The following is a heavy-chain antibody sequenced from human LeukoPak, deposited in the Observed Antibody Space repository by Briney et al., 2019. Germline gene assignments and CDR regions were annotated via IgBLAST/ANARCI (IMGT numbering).Heavy chain of an antibody. CDR3: AKVGVLYSSGWYRIDY. Sequence: GGPLRLSCAASGFTFSSYGMHWVRQAPGKGLEWVAFIRYDGSNKYYADSVKGRFTISRDNSKNTLYLQMNSLRAEDTAVYYCAKVGVLYSSGWYRIDYWGQGTLVTVSS. CDR1: GFTFSSYG. J-gene: IGHJ4*02. D-gene: IGHD6-19*01. V-gene: IGHV3-30*02. CDR2: IRYDGSNK.